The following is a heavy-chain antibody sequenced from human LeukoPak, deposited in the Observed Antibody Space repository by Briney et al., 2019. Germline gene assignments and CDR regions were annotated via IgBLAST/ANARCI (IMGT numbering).Heavy chain of an antibody. J-gene: IGHJ4*02. CDR3: ARRYCSSTSCLMKAYYFDY. V-gene: IGHV1-18*01. CDR1: GYTFTSYG. CDR2: ISAYNGNT. D-gene: IGHD2-2*01. Sequence: ASVKVSCKASGYTFTSYGINWVRQAPGQGLEWMGWISAYNGNTNYAQKFQGRVTMTTDTSTSTAYMKLRNLRSDDTAMYYCARRYCSSTSCLMKAYYFDYWGQGTLVTVSS.